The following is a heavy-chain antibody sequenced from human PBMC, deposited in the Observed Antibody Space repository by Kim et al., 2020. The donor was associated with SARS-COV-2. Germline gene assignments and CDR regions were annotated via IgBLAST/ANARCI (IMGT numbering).Heavy chain of an antibody. Sequence: SETLSLTCTVSGGSISSYYWSWIRQPPGKGLEWIGYIYYSGSTNYNPSLKSRVTISVDTSKNQFSLKLSSVTAADTAVYYCARDNGCSGGSCYSTPYGMDVWGQGTTVTVSS. D-gene: IGHD2-15*01. CDR2: IYYSGST. V-gene: IGHV4-59*01. CDR3: ARDNGCSGGSCYSTPYGMDV. J-gene: IGHJ6*02. CDR1: GGSISSYY.